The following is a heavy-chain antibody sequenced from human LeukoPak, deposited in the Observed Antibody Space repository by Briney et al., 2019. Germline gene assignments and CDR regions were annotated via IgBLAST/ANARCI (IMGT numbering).Heavy chain of an antibody. J-gene: IGHJ6*03. CDR1: GYTFTSYG. V-gene: IGHV1-18*01. CDR3: ARGKASSRGYYYYYVDV. Sequence: VASVKVSCKASGYTFTSYGISWVRQAPGQGLEWMGWISAYNGNTNYAQKLQGRVTMTTDTSTSTAYMELRSLRSDDTAVYYCARGKASSRGYYYYYVDVWGKGTTVTVSS. CDR2: ISAYNGNT.